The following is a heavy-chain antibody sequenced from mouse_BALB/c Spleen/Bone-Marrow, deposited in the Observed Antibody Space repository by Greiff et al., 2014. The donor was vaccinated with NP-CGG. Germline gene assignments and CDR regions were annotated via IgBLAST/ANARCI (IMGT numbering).Heavy chain of an antibody. J-gene: IGHJ3*01. CDR1: GFSLTSYG. CDR3: ARAQLGCFAY. V-gene: IGHV2-9*02. Sequence: VKLVESGPGLVAPSQSLSITCTVSGFSLTSYGVHWVRRPPGKGLEWLGVIWAGGSTNYNSALMSRLSISKDNSKSQVFLKMNSLQTDDTAMYYCARAQLGCFAYWGQGTLVTVSA. CDR2: IWAGGST. D-gene: IGHD4-1*02.